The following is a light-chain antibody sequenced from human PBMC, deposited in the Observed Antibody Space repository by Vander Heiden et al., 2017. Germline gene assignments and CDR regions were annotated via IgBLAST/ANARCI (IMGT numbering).Light chain of an antibody. Sequence: DIQMTQSLSSLSASVGDRVTITCQAPHDSSNSLSWFQHQPEKDPKHLIYHAANLVAGVPLRFSGSGSGTDFTFTISSLQPEDFATYYCQQYDNLPPAFGGGTKVEIK. CDR1: HDSSNS. CDR2: HAA. J-gene: IGKJ4*01. V-gene: IGKV1-33*01. CDR3: QQYDNLPPA.